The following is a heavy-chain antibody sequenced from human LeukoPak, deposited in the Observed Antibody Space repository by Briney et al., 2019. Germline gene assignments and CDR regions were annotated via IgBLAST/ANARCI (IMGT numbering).Heavy chain of an antibody. J-gene: IGHJ4*02. CDR2: IYSSGST. CDR1: NGSMTNNY. V-gene: IGHV4-59*01. CDR3: AREPGY. Sequence: SETLSLTCTVSNGSMTNNYWSWIRQPPGKGLEWIGYIYSSGSTIYNPSLKSRVTISIDTSKNQFSLKLISVTAEDTAVYYCAREPGYWGQGTLVTVSS.